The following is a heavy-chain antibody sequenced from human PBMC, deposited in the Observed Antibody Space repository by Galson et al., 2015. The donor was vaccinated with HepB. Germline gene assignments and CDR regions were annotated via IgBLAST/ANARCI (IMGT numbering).Heavy chain of an antibody. CDR2: FDPDDDET. CDR3: ARSEYSGQVFFEY. V-gene: IGHV1-24*01. J-gene: IGHJ4*02. D-gene: IGHD5-12*01. Sequence: SVKVSCKVSGHTLTDLSIHWVRQAPGKGLEWMGYFDPDDDETLYAQKFQGRVTLTEDTSTDTAYMELNSLRAEDTAVYYCARSEYSGQVFFEYWGQGTLVTVSS. CDR1: GHTLTDLS.